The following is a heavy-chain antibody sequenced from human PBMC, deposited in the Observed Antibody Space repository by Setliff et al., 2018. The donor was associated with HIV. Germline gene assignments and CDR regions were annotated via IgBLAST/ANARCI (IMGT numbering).Heavy chain of an antibody. V-gene: IGHV4-30-4*08. D-gene: IGHD2-2*01. J-gene: IGHJ6*02. CDR1: GGSISSGDYY. CDR3: ARIPQLLDYAMDV. CDR2: IYYSGST. Sequence: SLTCTVSGGSISSGDYYWSWIRQPPGKGLEWIGYIYYSGSTYYNPSLKSRVTISVDTSKNQFSLKLSSVTAADTAVYYCARIPQLLDYAMDVWGQGTTVTVSS.